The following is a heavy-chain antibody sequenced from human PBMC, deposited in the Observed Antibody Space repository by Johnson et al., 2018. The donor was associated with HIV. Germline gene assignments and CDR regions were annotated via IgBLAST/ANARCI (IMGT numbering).Heavy chain of an antibody. J-gene: IGHJ3*02. V-gene: IGHV3-66*02. CDR3: ARLTWDQNRGWDAFDI. CDR2: MYIGGST. CDR1: GFTVSSNY. Sequence: VQLVESGGGLVQPGGSLRLSCAASGFTVSSNYMSWVRQAPGKGLARVSVMYIGGSTYYAAFIKGRFPISRDNSKNTLYLQMNSLRAEDTAVYYCARLTWDQNRGWDAFDIWGQGTMVTVSS. D-gene: IGHD1-26*01.